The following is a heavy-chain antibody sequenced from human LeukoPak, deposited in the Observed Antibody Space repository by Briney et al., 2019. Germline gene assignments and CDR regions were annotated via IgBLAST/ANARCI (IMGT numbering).Heavy chain of an antibody. CDR1: GGTFSSYA. D-gene: IGHD6-19*01. V-gene: IGHV1-69*06. J-gene: IGHJ3*02. CDR3: ARGSRYTPYSSGWPDAFDI. Sequence: SVKVSCKASGGTFSSYAISWVRQAPGQGLEWMGRIIPIFGTANYAQKFQGRVTITADKSTSTAYMELSSLRSEDTAVYYCARGSRYTPYSSGWPDAFDIWGQGTMATVSS. CDR2: IIPIFGTA.